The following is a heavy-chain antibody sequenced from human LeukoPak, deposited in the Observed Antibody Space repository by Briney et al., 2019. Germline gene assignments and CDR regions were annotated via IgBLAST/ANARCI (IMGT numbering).Heavy chain of an antibody. CDR1: GFTFSSYN. V-gene: IGHV3-21*01. CDR2: ISSRSSYI. Sequence: GGSLRLSCAASGFTFSSYNMKWVRQAPGKGLEWVSTISSRSSYIFYADSVKGRFTISRDNAKKSLYLQMNSLRAEDTAVYYCASGVNYFDYWGQGTLVTVSS. D-gene: IGHD3-3*01. CDR3: ASGVNYFDY. J-gene: IGHJ4*02.